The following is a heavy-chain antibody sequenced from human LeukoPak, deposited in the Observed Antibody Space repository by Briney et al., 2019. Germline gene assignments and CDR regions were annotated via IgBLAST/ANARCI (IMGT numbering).Heavy chain of an antibody. J-gene: IGHJ5*02. V-gene: IGHV4-31*03. Sequence: PSETLSLTCTVSGGSISSGGYYWSWIRQHPGKSLEWIGYIYYSGSTYYNPSLKSRVTISVDTSKNQFSLKLSSVTAADTAVYYCARDRAYPRGLVVAATGIDPWGQGTLVTVSS. CDR2: IYYSGST. CDR3: ARDRAYPRGLVVAATGIDP. D-gene: IGHD2-15*01. CDR1: GGSISSGGYY.